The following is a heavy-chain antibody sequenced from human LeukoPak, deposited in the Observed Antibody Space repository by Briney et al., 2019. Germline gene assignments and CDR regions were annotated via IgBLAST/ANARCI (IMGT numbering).Heavy chain of an antibody. J-gene: IGHJ4*02. V-gene: IGHV3-30*04. CDR3: ARDQYHLPAGYYDSSGSRIDY. CDR1: GFTFSSYA. Sequence: PGGSLRLSCAASGFTFSSYAMHWVRQAPGKGLEWVAVISYDGSNKYYADSVKGRFTISRDNSKNTLYLQMNSLRAEDTAVYYCARDQYHLPAGYYDSSGSRIDYWGQGTLVTVSS. CDR2: ISYDGSNK. D-gene: IGHD3-22*01.